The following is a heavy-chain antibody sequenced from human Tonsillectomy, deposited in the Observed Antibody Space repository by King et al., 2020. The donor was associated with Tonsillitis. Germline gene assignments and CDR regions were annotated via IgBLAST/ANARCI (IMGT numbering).Heavy chain of an antibody. CDR1: GYTFTNYW. CDR2: IYPADSDT. V-gene: IGHV5-51*01. D-gene: IGHD4-23*01. CDR3: ARQGGYGGSVYFDY. J-gene: IGHJ4*02. Sequence: EQLVQSGAEVKKPGESLKLSCKGSGYTFTNYWIAWVRQMPGKGLEWMGIIYPADSDTTYSPSFQGQVTISADKSISTAYLQWSSLKASDTAIYYCARQGGYGGSVYFDYWGQGSLVTVSS.